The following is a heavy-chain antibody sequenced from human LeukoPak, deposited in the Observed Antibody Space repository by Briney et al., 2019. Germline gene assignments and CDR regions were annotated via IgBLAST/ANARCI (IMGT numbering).Heavy chain of an antibody. D-gene: IGHD5-18*01. CDR1: GGSISSYY. V-gene: IGHV4-59*01. J-gene: IGHJ4*02. Sequence: SETLSLSCTVSGGSISSYYWSWIRQPPGKGLEWVGSIYNTGSTNYNPSLKSRVTISVDTSKNQFSLKLSSVTVADTAFYYCARGWYSYGTWDYWGQGTLVTVSS. CDR2: IYNTGST. CDR3: ARGWYSYGTWDY.